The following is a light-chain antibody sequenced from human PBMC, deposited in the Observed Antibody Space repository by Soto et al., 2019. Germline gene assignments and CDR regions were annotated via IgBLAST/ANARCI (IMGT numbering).Light chain of an antibody. CDR2: DAS. V-gene: IGKV3-11*01. J-gene: IGKJ5*01. Sequence: EIVLTQSPGTLPLSPGERATLSCRASQSVRSSLVWYQQRPGQAPRLLIYDASNRATGIPARFSGSGSGTDFTLTISSLEPEDFAVYYCQQRSNWPPKITFGQGTRLEIK. CDR3: QQRSNWPPKIT. CDR1: QSVRSS.